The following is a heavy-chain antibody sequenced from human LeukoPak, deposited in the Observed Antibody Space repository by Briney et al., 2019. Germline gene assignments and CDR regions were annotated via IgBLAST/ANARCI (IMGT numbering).Heavy chain of an antibody. V-gene: IGHV3-7*01. CDR3: ARPPTASWYDFDY. Sequence: AGSLRLSCAASGFTFRSYWMAWVRQAPGKGLEWVANIKEDGSEKYYVDSVMGRFTISRDNAKNSLYMQMNSLRAEDAAVYYCARPPTASWYDFDYWGQGTLVTVSS. CDR1: GFTFRSYW. D-gene: IGHD6-13*01. CDR2: IKEDGSEK. J-gene: IGHJ4*02.